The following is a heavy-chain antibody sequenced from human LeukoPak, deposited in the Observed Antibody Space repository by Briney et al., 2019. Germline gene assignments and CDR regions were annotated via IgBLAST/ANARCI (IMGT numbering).Heavy chain of an antibody. CDR2: IKQDGSEK. CDR3: ARDLRPQNRVAAAGTPYDY. V-gene: IGHV3-7*01. J-gene: IGHJ4*02. Sequence: GGSLRLSCAASGFTFSSYWMSWVRQAPGKGLEWVANIKQDGSEKYYVDSVKGRFTISRDNAKNSLYLQMNSLRAEDTAVYYCARDLRPQNRVAAAGTPYDYWGQGTLVTVSS. CDR1: GFTFSSYW. D-gene: IGHD6-13*01.